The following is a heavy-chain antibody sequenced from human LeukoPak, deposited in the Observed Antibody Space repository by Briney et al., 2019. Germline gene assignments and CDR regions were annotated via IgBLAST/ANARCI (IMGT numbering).Heavy chain of an antibody. J-gene: IGHJ4*02. V-gene: IGHV4-30-4*01. CDR2: IYYSGST. D-gene: IGHD6-6*01. Sequence: SETLSLTCTVSGGSISCGDYYWSWIRQPPGKGLEWIGYIYYSGSTYYNPSLKSRLTISGDTSKNQFSLRLSSVTAADTAVYYCARGTWSSSIDYWGQGTLVTVSS. CDR3: ARGTWSSSIDY. CDR1: GGSISCGDYY.